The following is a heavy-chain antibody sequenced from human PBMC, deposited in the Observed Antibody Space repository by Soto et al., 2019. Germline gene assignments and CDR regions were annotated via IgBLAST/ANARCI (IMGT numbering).Heavy chain of an antibody. V-gene: IGHV3-30*18. CDR1: GFTFRTNG. D-gene: IGHD2-21*01. CDR2: ISDDGSKK. CDR3: AKDRRGKYSSDH. Sequence: QVQLEESGGGVVQPGRSLRLSCAASGFTFRTNGMHWVRQAPGKGLEWVAVISDDGSKKSYADSVKGRFTISRDNSKNTLSLPMNSLRAEDTAVYYCAKDRRGKYSSDHWGQGTLVIVSS. J-gene: IGHJ4*02.